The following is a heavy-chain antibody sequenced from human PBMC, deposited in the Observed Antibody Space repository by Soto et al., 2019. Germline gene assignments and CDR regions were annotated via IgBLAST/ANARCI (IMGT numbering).Heavy chain of an antibody. CDR1: GGTFSNYG. CDR3: ARASGMSYFDS. CDR2: IIRIFGTA. Sequence: QVQLVQSGAEVKEPGSSVKVSCKTPGGTFSNYGLTWVRQAPGQGLEWLGGIIRIFGTAKYAQKFQGRVTITADESTSTGYMELTSLKSDDTAVYYCARASGMSYFDSWGQGTLVTVSS. V-gene: IGHV1-69*01. J-gene: IGHJ4*02.